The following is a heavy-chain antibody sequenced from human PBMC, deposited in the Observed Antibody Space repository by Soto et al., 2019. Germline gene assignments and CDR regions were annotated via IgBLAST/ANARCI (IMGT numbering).Heavy chain of an antibody. V-gene: IGHV1-18*04. Sequence: QVQLVQSGAEVKKPGASVKVSCKASGYTRTSYGISWVRQAPGQGLEWMGWISAYNGNTNYAQKLQGRVTMTTDTSTSTAYMELRSLRSDDTAVYYCARDRGYYDFWSGYWTFFGMDVWGQGTTVTVSS. CDR2: ISAYNGNT. CDR1: GYTRTSYG. D-gene: IGHD3-3*01. J-gene: IGHJ6*02. CDR3: ARDRGYYDFWSGYWTFFGMDV.